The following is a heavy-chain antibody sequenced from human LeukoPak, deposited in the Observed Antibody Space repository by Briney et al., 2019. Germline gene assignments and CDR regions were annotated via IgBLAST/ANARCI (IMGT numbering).Heavy chain of an antibody. J-gene: IGHJ4*02. V-gene: IGHV4-30-4*01. Sequence: PSQTLSLTCTVSGGSISSGEYYWSWIRQPPGKGLEWIGYIYYSGSTYYNPSLKSRVTISVDTSKNQFSLKLSSVTAADTAVYYCARVTDTVPRFDYWGQGTLVTVSS. CDR2: IYYSGST. CDR3: ARVTDTVPRFDY. CDR1: GGSISSGEYY. D-gene: IGHD4-17*01.